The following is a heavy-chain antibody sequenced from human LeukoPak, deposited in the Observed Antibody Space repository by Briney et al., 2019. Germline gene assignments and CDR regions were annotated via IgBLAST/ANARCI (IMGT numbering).Heavy chain of an antibody. CDR2: ISSSSSYI. CDR1: GFTFSSYS. J-gene: IGHJ4*02. V-gene: IGHV3-21*01. Sequence: GGSLRLSCAASGFTFSSYSMNWVRQAPGKGLEWVSSISSSSSYIYYADSVKGRFTISRDNAKNSLYLQMNSLRAEDTAVFYCARTPYDFWSASYSYYFDYWGQGTLVTVSS. CDR3: ARTPYDFWSASYSYYFDY. D-gene: IGHD3-3*01.